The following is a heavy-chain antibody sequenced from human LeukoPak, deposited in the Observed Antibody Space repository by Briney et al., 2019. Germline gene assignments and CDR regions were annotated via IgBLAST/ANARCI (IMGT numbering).Heavy chain of an antibody. Sequence: GGSLRLSCAASVFTFSSYSMSWVRHAPGRVLEWVSATSGSGGSTYYEDPVKGRFTISRDTSKTTLYLQMNSLRAEGTAVYYCATDTSGWYLRWGQGTLVNV. CDR1: VFTFSSYS. J-gene: IGHJ4*02. V-gene: IGHV3-23*01. D-gene: IGHD6-19*01. CDR3: ATDTSGWYLR. CDR2: TSGSGGST.